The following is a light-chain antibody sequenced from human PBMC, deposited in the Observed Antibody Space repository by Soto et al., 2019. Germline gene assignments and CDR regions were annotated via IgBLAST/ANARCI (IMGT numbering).Light chain of an antibody. Sequence: QSVLTQPPSASGTPGQRVTISCSGSSSNIGSNTGNWYQQLPGTAPQLLIYSNTQRPSGVPDRLSVSQSGTSASLAISGLQSEDEADYYCAAWDDSLHVVFGGGTKLTVL. CDR3: AAWDDSLHVV. CDR1: SSNIGSNT. J-gene: IGLJ2*01. CDR2: SNT. V-gene: IGLV1-44*01.